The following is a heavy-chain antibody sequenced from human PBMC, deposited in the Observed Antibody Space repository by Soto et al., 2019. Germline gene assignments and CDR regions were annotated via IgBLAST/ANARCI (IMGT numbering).Heavy chain of an antibody. J-gene: IGHJ4*02. D-gene: IGHD4-17*01. CDR2: IYYSGST. Sequence: QVQLQESGPGLVKPSQTLSLTCTVSGGSISSGDYYWSWIRQPPGKGLEWIGYIYYSGSTYYNPSLKSRVTISVDTSKNQFSLKLSSVTAADAAVYYCAGNDYGDQKPPFPDYWGQGTLVTVSS. CDR1: GGSISSGDYY. CDR3: AGNDYGDQKPPFPDY. V-gene: IGHV4-30-4*01.